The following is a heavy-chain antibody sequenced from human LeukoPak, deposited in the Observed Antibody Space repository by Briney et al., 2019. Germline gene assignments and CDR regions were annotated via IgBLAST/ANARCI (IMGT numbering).Heavy chain of an antibody. D-gene: IGHD6-19*01. CDR2: IWNDGSHK. Sequence: GTSLRLSCATSGFTFSRHGMHWVRQAPGKGMEWVALIWNDGSHKYYADSVKGRFTISRDDSKNTLYLQMNSLRAEDTAVYYCARHYINGWNDLWGQGTPATVSS. CDR3: ARHYINGWNDL. CDR1: GFTFSRHG. V-gene: IGHV3-33*01. J-gene: IGHJ5*02.